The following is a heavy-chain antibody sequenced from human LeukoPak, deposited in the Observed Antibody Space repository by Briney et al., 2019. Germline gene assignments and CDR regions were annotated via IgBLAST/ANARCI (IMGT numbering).Heavy chain of an antibody. CDR2: IIPIFGTA. J-gene: IGHJ6*03. V-gene: IGHV1-69*01. D-gene: IGHD3-10*01. Sequence: SVKVSCKASGGTFSSYAISWVRQAPGQGLEWMGGIIPIFGTANYAQKFQGRVTITADESTSTAYMELSSLRSEDTAVYYCARVYYGSGSYSDYYYYMDVWGKGTTVTVSS. CDR1: GGTFSSYA. CDR3: ARVYYGSGSYSDYYYYMDV.